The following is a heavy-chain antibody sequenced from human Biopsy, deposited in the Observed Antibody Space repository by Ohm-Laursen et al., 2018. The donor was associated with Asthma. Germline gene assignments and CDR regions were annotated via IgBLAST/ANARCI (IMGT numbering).Heavy chain of an antibody. J-gene: IGHJ4*02. Sequence: GESLKISCKASGYIFTSYWIGWARQMPGKGLEWMGIIFPGDSDTIYSPSFQGQVTISADKSISTAYLQWSSLKASDTAIYYCARLAYGSGSFFDFWGQGTLVTVAS. CDR2: IFPGDSDT. CDR1: GYIFTSYW. V-gene: IGHV5-51*03. CDR3: ARLAYGSGSFFDF. D-gene: IGHD3-10*01.